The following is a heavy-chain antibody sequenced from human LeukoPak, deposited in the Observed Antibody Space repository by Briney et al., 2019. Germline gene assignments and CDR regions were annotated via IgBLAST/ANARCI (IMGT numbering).Heavy chain of an antibody. CDR3: ARSIVVVVAATSWFDP. J-gene: IGHJ5*02. Sequence: SVKVSCKASGGTFSSYAISWVRQAPGQGLEWMGRIIPIFGTANYAQKVQGRVTITTDESTSTAYMELSSLRYEDTAVYYCARSIVVVVAATSWFDPWGQGTLVTVSS. V-gene: IGHV1-69*05. CDR1: GGTFSSYA. CDR2: IIPIFGTA. D-gene: IGHD2-15*01.